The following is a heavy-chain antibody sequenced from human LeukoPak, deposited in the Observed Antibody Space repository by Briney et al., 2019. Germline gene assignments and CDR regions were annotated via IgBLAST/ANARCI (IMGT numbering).Heavy chain of an antibody. D-gene: IGHD4-17*01. J-gene: IGHJ5*02. CDR3: ARGPVYGYGDSNWFDP. CDR2: IYHSGST. V-gene: IGHV4-30-2*01. CDR1: GGSISSGGYS. Sequence: SETLSLTCAVSGGSISSGGYSWSWIRQPPGKGLEWIGYIYHSGSTYYNPSLKRRVTISVDRSKNQFSLKLSSVTAADTAVYYCARGPVYGYGDSNWFDPWGQGTLVTVSS.